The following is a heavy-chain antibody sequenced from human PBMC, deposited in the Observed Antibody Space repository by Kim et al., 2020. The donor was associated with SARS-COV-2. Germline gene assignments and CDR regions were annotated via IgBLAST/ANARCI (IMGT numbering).Heavy chain of an antibody. Sequence: STYHADFVKGRFTISRNNFKNILNLQVNSLRVEDTAVYYCARVQQYNWFDPWGQGTLVTVSS. V-gene: IGHV3-53*04. CDR2: ST. CDR3: ARVQQYNWFDP. J-gene: IGHJ5*02.